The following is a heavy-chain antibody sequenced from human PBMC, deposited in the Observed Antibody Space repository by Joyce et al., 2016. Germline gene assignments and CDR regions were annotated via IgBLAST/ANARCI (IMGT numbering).Heavy chain of an antibody. CDR3: ARVGRTGYMCDY. J-gene: IGHJ4*02. Sequence: EVQLVESGGGLVQPGGSLRLSCAASGFSFNTYSINWVRQAPGKGLEWLSDISASSGTIYYSDSVKGGFTISRDNAKNSVYLQMDSLRDEDTAVYYCARVGRTGYMCDYWGQGTLVTVSS. V-gene: IGHV3-48*02. D-gene: IGHD5-24*01. CDR1: GFSFNTYS. CDR2: ISASSGTI.